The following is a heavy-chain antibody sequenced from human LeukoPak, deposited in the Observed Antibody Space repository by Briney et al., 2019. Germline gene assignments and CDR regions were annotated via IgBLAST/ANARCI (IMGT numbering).Heavy chain of an antibody. CDR3: ARSMEQWLVRGTQTFFDY. CDR1: GGTFSSYA. V-gene: IGHV1-69*13. CDR2: LIPIFGTA. J-gene: IGHJ4*02. D-gene: IGHD6-19*01. Sequence: ASVKVSCKASGGTFSSYAISWVRQAPGQGLEWMGGLIPIFGTANYAQKFQGRVTITADESTSTAYMELSSLRSEDTAVYYCARSMEQWLVRGTQTFFDYWGQGTLVTVSS.